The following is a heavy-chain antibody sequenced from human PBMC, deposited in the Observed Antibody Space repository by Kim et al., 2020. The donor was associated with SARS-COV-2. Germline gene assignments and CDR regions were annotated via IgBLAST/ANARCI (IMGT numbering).Heavy chain of an antibody. D-gene: IGHD5-18*01. J-gene: IGHJ4*02. CDR3: ARAKGAAMVFDY. Sequence: SSHPARKSRITISGDASKTQFSLKLSSVTAADTAVYYCARAKGAAMVFDYWGQGTLVTVSS. V-gene: IGHV4-39*07.